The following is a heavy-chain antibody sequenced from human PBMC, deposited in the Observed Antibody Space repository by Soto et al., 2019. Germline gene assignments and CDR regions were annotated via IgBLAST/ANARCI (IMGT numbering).Heavy chain of an antibody. CDR3: AKDMVVVVPALIDY. D-gene: IGHD2-2*01. V-gene: IGHV3-30*18. J-gene: IGHJ4*02. CDR1: GLTFCSYG. CDR2: IPYDGSNK. Sequence: PGWSLRLSCAASGLTFCSYGMYGVRKAPGKGLEWVAVIPYDGSNKYYADSVKGRFTISRDNSKNTLYLQMNSLRAEDTAVYYCAKDMVVVVPALIDYWGQGTLVTVSS.